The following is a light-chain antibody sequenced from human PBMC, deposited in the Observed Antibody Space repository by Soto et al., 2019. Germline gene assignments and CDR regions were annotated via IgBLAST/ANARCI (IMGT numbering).Light chain of an antibody. CDR1: SGSVSTNYY. V-gene: IGLV8-61*01. Sequence: QTVVTQEPSFSVSPGGTVTLTCGLSSGSVSTNYYPNWYQQTPGHAPRTLIYSTNTRSSGVPDRFSGSILGNKAALTIAGAQADDESDYYCVLYMGSGIWVFGGGTKLTVL. CDR2: STN. J-gene: IGLJ2*01. CDR3: VLYMGSGIWV.